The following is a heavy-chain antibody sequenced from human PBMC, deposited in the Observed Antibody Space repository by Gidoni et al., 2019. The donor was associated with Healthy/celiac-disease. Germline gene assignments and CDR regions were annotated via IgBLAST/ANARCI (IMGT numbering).Heavy chain of an antibody. CDR2: IKQDGSEK. CDR1: GFTFSSYW. CDR3: ARDPYYDFWSGYWAFDI. J-gene: IGHJ3*02. D-gene: IGHD3-3*01. V-gene: IGHV3-7*01. Sequence: EVQLVESGGGLVQPGGSLRLSCAASGFTFSSYWMSWVRQAPGKGLEWVANIKQDGSEKYYVDSVKGRFTISRDNAKNSLYLQMNSLRAEDTAVYYCARDPYYDFWSGYWAFDIWGQGTMVTVSS.